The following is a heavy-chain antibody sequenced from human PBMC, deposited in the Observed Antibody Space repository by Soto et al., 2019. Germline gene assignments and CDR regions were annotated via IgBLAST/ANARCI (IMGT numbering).Heavy chain of an antibody. CDR3: ANGRETYPFDY. CDR2: ISDSGVNT. Sequence: EVQLLESGGGLVQPGGSLRLSCAASGFTFSDYAMSWVRQAPDKGLNLVSAISDSGVNTYYPDSVKGRSTISRENSKNTLYLQRNSLRAEETAVYYCANGRETYPFDYWGEGTLVTVSS. V-gene: IGHV3-23*01. CDR1: GFTFSDYA. J-gene: IGHJ4*02.